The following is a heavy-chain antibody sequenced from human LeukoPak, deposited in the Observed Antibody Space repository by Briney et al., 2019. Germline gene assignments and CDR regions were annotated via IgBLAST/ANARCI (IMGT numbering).Heavy chain of an antibody. D-gene: IGHD3-16*01. V-gene: IGHV3-66*01. CDR3: ARSRGTFLPHDY. CDR2: ISSAGTT. J-gene: IGHJ4*02. CDR1: GFTVSSSY. Sequence: GGSLRLSCAASGFTVSSSYMSWVRQAPGKGLEWVSIISSAGTTYYADSVKGRFTISRDNSKNTVYLQVNSLRDEDTAVYYCARSRGTFLPHDYGGQGTLVTVSS.